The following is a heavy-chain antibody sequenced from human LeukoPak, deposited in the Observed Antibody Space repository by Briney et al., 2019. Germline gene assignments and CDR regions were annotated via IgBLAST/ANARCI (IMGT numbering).Heavy chain of an antibody. CDR3: AREYAAAPNGGY. V-gene: IGHV3-53*01. CDR2: IYSGGST. J-gene: IGHJ4*02. CDR1: GFTVSSNY. D-gene: IGHD2-2*01. Sequence: TGGSLRLSCAASGFTVSSNYMSWVRQAPGKGLKWVSVIYSGGSTYYADSVKGRFTISRDNSKNTLYLQTNSLRAEDTAVYYCAREYAAAPNGGYWGQGTLVTVSS.